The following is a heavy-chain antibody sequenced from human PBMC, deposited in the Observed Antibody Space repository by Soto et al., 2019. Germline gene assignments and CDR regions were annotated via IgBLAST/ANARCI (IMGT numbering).Heavy chain of an antibody. J-gene: IGHJ4*02. CDR3: AREPYLPKARSDF. V-gene: IGHV4-30-4*01. Sequence: PSETLSLTCSVSGDSISSADYFWTWIRQSPGKGLEWMGYIFHSGTTYYNPSLKGRLLISIENSKNQFSLRLTSVTAADSAVYFCAREPYLPKARSDFWGQGTLVTVSS. CDR2: IFHSGTT. CDR1: GDSISSADYF.